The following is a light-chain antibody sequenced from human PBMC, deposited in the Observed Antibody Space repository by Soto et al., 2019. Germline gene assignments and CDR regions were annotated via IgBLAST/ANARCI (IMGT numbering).Light chain of an antibody. V-gene: IGKV1-39*01. CDR2: AAS. J-gene: IGKJ4*01. CDR3: QQSFNSPPLT. CDR1: QSINNY. Sequence: DIQMTQSPSSLSASVGDRVTITCRASQSINNYLNWYQHKPGKAPELLIYAASILQDGVPSRFSGSGSGTHFTLTITSRQPEDFSAVFCQQSFNSPPLTFGGGTKVELK.